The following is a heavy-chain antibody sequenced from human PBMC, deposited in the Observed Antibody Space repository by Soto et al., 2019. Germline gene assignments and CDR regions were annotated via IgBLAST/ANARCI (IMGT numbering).Heavy chain of an antibody. Sequence: SETLSLTCTVSGGCISSGDYYWSWIRQPPEKGLEWIGYIYYSGSTYYNPSLKSRVTISVDTSKNQFSLKLSSVTAADTAVYYCARDILRYDSSGSKDNNWFDPWGQGTLVTVSS. CDR3: ARDILRYDSSGSKDNNWFDP. CDR1: GGCISSGDYY. J-gene: IGHJ5*02. D-gene: IGHD3-22*01. CDR2: IYYSGST. V-gene: IGHV4-30-4*01.